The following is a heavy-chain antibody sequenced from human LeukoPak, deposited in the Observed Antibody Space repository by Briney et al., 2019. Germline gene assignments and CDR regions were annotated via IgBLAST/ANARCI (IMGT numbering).Heavy chain of an antibody. CDR1: GFTFSSYA. CDR3: AKGYFDWSYYYYDMDV. D-gene: IGHD3-9*01. V-gene: IGHV3-23*01. CDR2: ISGSGGST. Sequence: EGSLRLSCAASGFTFSSYAMSWVRQAPGKGLEWVSAISGSGGSTYYADSVKGRFTISRDNSKNTLYLQMNSLRAEDTAVYYCAKGYFDWSYYYYDMDVWGQGTTVTVSS. J-gene: IGHJ6*02.